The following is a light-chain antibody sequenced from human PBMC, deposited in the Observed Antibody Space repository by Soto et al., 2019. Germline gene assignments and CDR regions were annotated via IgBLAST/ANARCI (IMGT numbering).Light chain of an antibody. CDR3: SSYTGSSTPYV. Sequence: QSALTQPASVSGSPGQSITISCTGTSSDVGGYNYVSWYQQLPGKAPKPMIYEVSNRPSGVSDRFSGSKSGNTASLTISGLQAEDEADYYCSSYTGSSTPYVFGTGTKLTVL. CDR2: EVS. V-gene: IGLV2-14*01. J-gene: IGLJ1*01. CDR1: SSDVGGYNY.